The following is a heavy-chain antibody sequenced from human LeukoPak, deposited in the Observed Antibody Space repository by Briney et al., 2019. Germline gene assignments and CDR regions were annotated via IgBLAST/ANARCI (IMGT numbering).Heavy chain of an antibody. D-gene: IGHD6-13*01. J-gene: IGHJ1*01. V-gene: IGHV5-51*01. CDR1: GYSFTTYW. Sequence: GESLQISCKGSGYSFTTYWIGWVRPMPGKGLEWMGIIYPGDSDTRYSPSFQGQVTISADKSISTAYLQWSSLKASDTAMYYCARRGSSWDFQHWGQGTLVTVSS. CDR2: IYPGDSDT. CDR3: ARRGSSWDFQH.